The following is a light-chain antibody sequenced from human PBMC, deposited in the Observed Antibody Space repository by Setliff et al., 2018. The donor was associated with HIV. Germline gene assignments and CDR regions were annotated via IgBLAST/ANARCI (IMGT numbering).Light chain of an antibody. CDR3: SSYTSSSSYA. J-gene: IGLJ1*01. Sequence: QSALTQPASVSGSPGQSITISCTGTSSDVGGYNYVSWYQQHPGKAPKLMIYDVSNRPSGVSNRFSDSKSGNTASLTISGLQAEDEADYYCSSYTSSSSYAFGTGTKVTVL. V-gene: IGLV2-14*03. CDR1: SSDVGGYNY. CDR2: DVS.